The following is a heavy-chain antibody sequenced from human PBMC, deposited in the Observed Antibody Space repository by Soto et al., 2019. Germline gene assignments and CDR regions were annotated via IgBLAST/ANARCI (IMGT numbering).Heavy chain of an antibody. V-gene: IGHV3-11*06. CDR2: SSNSGSFT. Sequence: PGGSLRLSCAASGFTFSDHYMSWIRQAPGKGLEWIGYSSNSGSFTRYADSVKGRFPIPRDNAKNSLYLQINSLRGDDTAIYYCVRSGDNYNLLDYWGQGTPVTVSS. CDR1: GFTFSDHY. J-gene: IGHJ4*02. CDR3: VRSGDNYNLLDY. D-gene: IGHD1-1*01.